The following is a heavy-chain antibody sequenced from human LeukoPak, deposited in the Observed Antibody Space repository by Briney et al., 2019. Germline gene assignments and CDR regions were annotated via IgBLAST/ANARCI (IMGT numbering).Heavy chain of an antibody. V-gene: IGHV3-30*02. CDR3: AKDRTPYNWNYDLSDY. D-gene: IGHD1-7*01. CDR1: GFTFSSYG. Sequence: HPGGSLRLSCAASGFTFSSYGMHWVRQAPGKGLEWVAFIRYDGSNKYYADSVKGRFTISRDNSKNTLYLQMNSLRAEDTAVYYCAKDRTPYNWNYDLSDYWGQGTLVTVSS. J-gene: IGHJ4*02. CDR2: IRYDGSNK.